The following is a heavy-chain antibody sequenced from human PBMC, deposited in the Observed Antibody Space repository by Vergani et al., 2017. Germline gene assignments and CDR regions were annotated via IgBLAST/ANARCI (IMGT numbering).Heavy chain of an antibody. Sequence: QVQLVQSGAEVKKPGSSVKVSCKASGGTFSSYAISWVRQAPGQGLEWMGGIIPIFGTVNYAQKFQGRVTITADESTSTAYMELSSLRSEDTAVYYCASRAITIFGVVIIRSYYYYGMDVWGQGTTVTVSS. V-gene: IGHV1-69*01. CDR3: ASRAITIFGVVIIRSYYYYGMDV. D-gene: IGHD3-3*01. CDR1: GGTFSSYA. CDR2: IIPIFGTV. J-gene: IGHJ6*02.